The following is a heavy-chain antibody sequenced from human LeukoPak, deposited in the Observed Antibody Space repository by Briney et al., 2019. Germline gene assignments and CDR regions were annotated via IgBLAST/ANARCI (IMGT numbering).Heavy chain of an antibody. CDR2: IYYSGST. CDR1: GGSISSSSYY. V-gene: IGHV4-39*07. J-gene: IGHJ4*02. CDR3: ARRHTIFGVVIKYYFDY. Sequence: SETLSLTCTVSGGSISSSSYYWGWIRQPPGKGLEWIGSIYYSGSTYYNPSLKSRVTISVDTSKNQFSLKLNSVTAADTAVYYCARRHTIFGVVIKYYFDYWGQGTLVTVSS. D-gene: IGHD3-3*01.